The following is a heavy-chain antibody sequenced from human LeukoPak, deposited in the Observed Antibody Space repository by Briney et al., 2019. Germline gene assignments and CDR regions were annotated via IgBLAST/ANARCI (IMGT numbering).Heavy chain of an antibody. Sequence: GGSLRLSCATSGITFSNFGMSWVRQAPGKGLQWVSAISGSGSGTYYADSVKGRFTISRDNGLQLLYLQMDSLTDADTAIYFCARDLNRGMDVWGRGTTVTVSS. CDR3: ARDLNRGMDV. J-gene: IGHJ6*02. V-gene: IGHV3-23*01. CDR1: GITFSNFG. CDR2: ISGSGSGT.